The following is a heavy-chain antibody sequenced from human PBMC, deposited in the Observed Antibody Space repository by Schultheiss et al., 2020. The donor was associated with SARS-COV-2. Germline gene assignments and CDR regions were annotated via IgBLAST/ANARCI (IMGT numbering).Heavy chain of an antibody. CDR1: GFTVSSNY. Sequence: GESLKIFCAASGFTVSSNYMSWVRQAPGKGLEWVSAISGSGGSTYYADSVKGRFTISRDNSKNTLYLQMNSLRAEDTAVYYCAKTMRRGYSSSWYGRAFDIWGQGTMVTVSS. CDR2: ISGSGGST. CDR3: AKTMRRGYSSSWYGRAFDI. J-gene: IGHJ3*02. V-gene: IGHV3-23*01. D-gene: IGHD6-13*01.